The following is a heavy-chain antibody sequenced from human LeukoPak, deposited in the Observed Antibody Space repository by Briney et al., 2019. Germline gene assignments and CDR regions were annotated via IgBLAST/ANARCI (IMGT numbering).Heavy chain of an antibody. V-gene: IGHV1-2*02. CDR2: INPNSGGT. J-gene: IGHJ4*02. CDR1: GYTFTGYY. D-gene: IGHD3-22*01. CDR3: ARVNYYDSSGYYYV. Sequence: GASVKVSCKASGYTFTGYYMHWVRQAPGQGLEWMGWINPNSGGTNYAQKFQGRATMTRDTSISTAYMELSRLRSDDTAVYYCARVNYYDSSGYYYVWGQGTPVTVSS.